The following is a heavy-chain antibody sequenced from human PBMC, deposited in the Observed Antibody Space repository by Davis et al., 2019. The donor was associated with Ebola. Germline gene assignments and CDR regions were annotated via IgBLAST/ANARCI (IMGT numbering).Heavy chain of an antibody. CDR1: GFTFSSYG. V-gene: IGHV3-30*03. J-gene: IGHJ6*02. D-gene: IGHD3-10*01. CDR3: ARESQMVRGVLYYYGMDV. CDR2: ISYDGSNK. Sequence: GGSLRLSCAASGFTFSSYGMHWVRQAPGKGLEWVAVISYDGSNKYYADSVKGRFTISRDNSKNTLYLQMNSLRAEDTAVYYCARESQMVRGVLYYYGMDVWGQGTTVTVSS.